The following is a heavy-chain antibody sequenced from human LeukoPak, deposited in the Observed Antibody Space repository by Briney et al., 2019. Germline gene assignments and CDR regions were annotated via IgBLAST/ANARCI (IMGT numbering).Heavy chain of an antibody. CDR1: GFTFSDYY. D-gene: IGHD2-15*01. Sequence: GGSLRLSCAASGFTFSDYYMSWIRQAPGKGLEWVSYISSSGSTIYYADSVKGRFTISRDNAKNSLYLQMNSLGAEDTAVYYCARDRLVVAATGYYYMDVWGKGTTVTVSS. V-gene: IGHV3-11*04. CDR3: ARDRLVVAATGYYYMDV. J-gene: IGHJ6*03. CDR2: ISSSGSTI.